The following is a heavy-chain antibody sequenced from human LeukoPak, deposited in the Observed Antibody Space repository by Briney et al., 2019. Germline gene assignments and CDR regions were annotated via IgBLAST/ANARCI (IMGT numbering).Heavy chain of an antibody. J-gene: IGHJ4*02. CDR2: ISTYNGNT. CDR3: ARPDCSSTSCPIDY. V-gene: IGHV1-18*01. CDR1: GYTFPTYG. D-gene: IGHD2-2*01. Sequence: ASVKVSCKASGYTFPTYGIRWVRQAPGQGLEWMGWISTYNGNTNYAQKLRGRVSMTTDSSTTTAYMELRSLRSDDTAVYYCARPDCSSTSCPIDYWGQGTLVTVSS.